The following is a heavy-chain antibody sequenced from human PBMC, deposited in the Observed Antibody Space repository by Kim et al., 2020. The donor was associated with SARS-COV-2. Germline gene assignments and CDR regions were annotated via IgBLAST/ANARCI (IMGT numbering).Heavy chain of an antibody. CDR2: INPSGGST. D-gene: IGHD2-2*01. V-gene: IGHV1-46*01. CDR3: ARDLILEIQVVPAAIPSYYYYGMDV. CDR1: GYTFTSYY. J-gene: IGHJ6*02. Sequence: ASVKVSCKASGYTFTSYYMHWVRQAPGQGLEWMGIINPSGGSTSYAQKFQGRVTMTRDTSTSTVYMELSSLRSEDTAMYYCARDLILEIQVVPAAIPSYYYYGMDVWGQGTTVTVSS.